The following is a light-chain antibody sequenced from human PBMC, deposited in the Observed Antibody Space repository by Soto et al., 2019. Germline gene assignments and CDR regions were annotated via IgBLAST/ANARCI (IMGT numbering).Light chain of an antibody. Sequence: QSVLTQPASVSGSPGQSITISCTGTSSDVGGYNYVSWYQHHPGKVPKLLIYDVNMRPPGISNRFSGSKSGNTASLTISGIQDEDAGYYYCGSYTNSITLVFGGGTQLTVL. CDR2: DVN. CDR3: GSYTNSITLV. V-gene: IGLV2-14*03. J-gene: IGLJ2*01. CDR1: SSDVGGYNY.